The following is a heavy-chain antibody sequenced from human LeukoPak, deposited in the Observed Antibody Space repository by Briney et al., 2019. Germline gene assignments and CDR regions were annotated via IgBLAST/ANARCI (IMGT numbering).Heavy chain of an antibody. CDR2: ISSSGNTI. CDR1: GFTFSDYY. D-gene: IGHD3-10*01. V-gene: IGHV3-11*04. CDR3: ARRQSGSGKSFDY. Sequence: PGGSLRLSCAASGFTFSDYYMSWIRQAPGKGLEWVSYISSSGNTIYYADSVKGRFTISRDNAKNSLYLQMNSLRAEDTAVCYCARRQSGSGKSFDYWGQGTLVTVSS. J-gene: IGHJ4*02.